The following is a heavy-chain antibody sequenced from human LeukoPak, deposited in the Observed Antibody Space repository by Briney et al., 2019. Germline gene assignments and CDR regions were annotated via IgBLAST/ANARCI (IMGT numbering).Heavy chain of an antibody. V-gene: IGHV3-23*01. D-gene: IGHD6-19*01. CDR3: AKDLGSGRPYYFDH. J-gene: IGHJ4*02. CDR2: ISGSGGST. CDR1: GFTFSSYA. Sequence: GGSLRLSCAASGFTFSSYAMSWVRQAPGKGLEWVSAISGSGGSTYYADSVKGRFTISRDISRDTLYLQMNSLRAEDTAVYYCAKDLGSGRPYYFDHWGQGTLVTVSS.